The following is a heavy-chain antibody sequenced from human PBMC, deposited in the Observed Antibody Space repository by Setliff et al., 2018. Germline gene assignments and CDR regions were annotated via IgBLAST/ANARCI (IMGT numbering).Heavy chain of an antibody. V-gene: IGHV4-4*08. CDR3: ARRATGRPVPEDY. J-gene: IGHJ4*02. Sequence: SETLSLTCTVSGGSISSYYWIWIRQPPGKGLEWIGYFHISGNVRSVNYNPSLKSRVTISVDTSKNQFSLKLRSVTAADTAVYYCARRATGRPVPEDYWGQGTLVTVSS. CDR2: FHISGNVRSV. D-gene: IGHD6-6*01. CDR1: GGSISSYY.